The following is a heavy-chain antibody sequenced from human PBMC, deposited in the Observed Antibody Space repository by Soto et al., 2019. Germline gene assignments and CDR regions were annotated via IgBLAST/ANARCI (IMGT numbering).Heavy chain of an antibody. D-gene: IGHD6-25*01. CDR3: AKDSSAAFDY. Sequence: VGSLRLSCVASGFTLRTSGMHWVRQAPSKGLEWVAVISHDGSNQFYAESVKGRFTISRDNSKNMLYLQMNSLRADDSAGYFCAKDSSAAFDYWGQGTVVTVSS. V-gene: IGHV3-30*18. CDR1: GFTLRTSG. CDR2: ISHDGSNQ. J-gene: IGHJ4*02.